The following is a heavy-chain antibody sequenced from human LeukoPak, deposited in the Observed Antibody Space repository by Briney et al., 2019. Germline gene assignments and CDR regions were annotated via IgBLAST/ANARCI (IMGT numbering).Heavy chain of an antibody. D-gene: IGHD3-3*01. CDR3: ARVGGALKYYDFWSGYYSFMDV. CDR2: ISAYNGNT. CDR1: GYXXTXYG. Sequence: VSCXXXGYXXTXYGISWVRQAPGQGLEWMGWISAYNGNTNYAQKLQGRVTMTTDTPTSTAYMELRSLRSDDTAVYYCARVGGALKYYDFWSGYYSFMDVWGQGTTVTVSS. J-gene: IGHJ6*02. V-gene: IGHV1-18*01.